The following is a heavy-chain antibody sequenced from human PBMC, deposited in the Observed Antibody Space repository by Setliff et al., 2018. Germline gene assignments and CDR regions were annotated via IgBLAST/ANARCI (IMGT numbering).Heavy chain of an antibody. CDR3: ARVADGSGGFCLGFDY. Sequence: TLPLTCTVSGDSISSGSYYWNWIRQHPEKGLEWLGYIFHSGSTHYNSSLKSRITISIDTSKNHFSLELNSVTAADSAVYYCARVADGSGGFCLGFDYWGQGILVTVSS. CDR2: IFHSGST. J-gene: IGHJ4*02. CDR1: GDSISSGSYY. V-gene: IGHV4-31*03. D-gene: IGHD3-10*01.